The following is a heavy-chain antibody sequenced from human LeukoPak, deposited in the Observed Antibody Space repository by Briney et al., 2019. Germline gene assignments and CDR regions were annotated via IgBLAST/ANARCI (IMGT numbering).Heavy chain of an antibody. CDR2: ISAKNGNT. V-gene: IGHV1-18*04. Sequence: ASVKASCKASGYTFTTYGITWVRQAPGQGLEWMGWISAKNGNTNYAQKFQGRVTMTTDTSTSTAYMELRGLRSDDAAVYYCAKLGVSGYFDYWGQGSLVTVSS. D-gene: IGHD1-26*01. CDR1: GYTFTTYG. J-gene: IGHJ4*02. CDR3: AKLGVSGYFDY.